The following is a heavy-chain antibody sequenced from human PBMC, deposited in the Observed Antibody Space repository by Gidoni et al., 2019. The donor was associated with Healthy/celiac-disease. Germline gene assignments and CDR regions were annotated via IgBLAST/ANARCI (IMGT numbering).Heavy chain of an antibody. D-gene: IGHD3-3*01. V-gene: IGHV3-15*01. CDR1: GFTFSTAW. J-gene: IGHJ1*01. CDR2: IKSKTDGGTT. CDR3: TTDRGYDFSH. Sequence: ELQLVESGGGLVMPGGSLRLSCAASGFTFSTAWMSWVRQAPGKGLEWGGRIKSKTDGGTTDYAAPVKGRFTISRDDSKNTLYLQMNSLKTEDTAVYYCTTDRGYDFSHWGQGTLVTVSS.